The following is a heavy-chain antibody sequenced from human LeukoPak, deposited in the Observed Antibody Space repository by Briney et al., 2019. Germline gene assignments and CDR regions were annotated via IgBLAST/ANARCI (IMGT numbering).Heavy chain of an antibody. J-gene: IGHJ4*02. CDR1: GFIFSSDG. CDR2: IRYDGSNK. CDR3: ANDGGYCSGGRCDSPFDY. Sequence: GGSLRLSCAASGFIFSSDGMHWVRQAPGKGLEWVAFIRYDGSNKYYADSVKGRFTISRDNSKNTLYLQIDSLRAEDTAVYYCANDGGYCSGGRCDSPFDYWGQGTLVIVSS. V-gene: IGHV3-30*02. D-gene: IGHD2-15*01.